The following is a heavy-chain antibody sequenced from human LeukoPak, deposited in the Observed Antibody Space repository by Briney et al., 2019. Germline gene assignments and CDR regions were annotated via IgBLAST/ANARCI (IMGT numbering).Heavy chain of an antibody. J-gene: IGHJ4*02. D-gene: IGHD6-13*01. CDR2: INHSGST. V-gene: IGHV4-34*01. Sequence: SKTLSLTCAVYGGSFSGYYWSWIRQPPGKGLEWIGEINHSGSTNYNPSLKSRVTISVDTSKNQFSLKLSSVTAADTAVYYCARGHSSSWYGYIYYWGQGTLVTVSS. CDR3: ARGHSSSWYGYIYY. CDR1: GGSFSGYY.